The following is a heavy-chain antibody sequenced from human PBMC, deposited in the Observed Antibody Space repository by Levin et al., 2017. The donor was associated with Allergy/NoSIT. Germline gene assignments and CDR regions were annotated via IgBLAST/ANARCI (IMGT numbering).Heavy chain of an antibody. V-gene: IGHV4-39*01. CDR3: ARLATYYYGSGTTRAFDS. J-gene: IGHJ3*02. CDR1: GGSISSSSYY. D-gene: IGHD3-10*01. Sequence: PSETLSLTCTVSGGSISSSSYYWGWIRQPPGKGLEWIGSIYYSGSTYYNPSLKSRVTISVDTSKNQFSLKLSSVTAANTAVYYCARLATYYYGSGTTRAFDSWGQGTMVTVSS. CDR2: IYYSGST.